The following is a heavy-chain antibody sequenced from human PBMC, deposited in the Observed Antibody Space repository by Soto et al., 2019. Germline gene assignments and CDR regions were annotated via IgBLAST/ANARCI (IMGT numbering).Heavy chain of an antibody. D-gene: IGHD6-19*01. CDR3: ANDSSAWYGLDY. CDR1: GFSLSTRGVG. Sequence: QITLKESGPTLVKPTQTLTLTCTFSGFSLSTRGVGVGWIRQPPGAALEWLALIYWDYNKHYSPSLRSRLTITKAPSKKQVVLTMTNMDPLDTATYYCANDSSAWYGLDYWGQGTLVTVSS. V-gene: IGHV2-5*02. CDR2: IYWDYNK. J-gene: IGHJ4*02.